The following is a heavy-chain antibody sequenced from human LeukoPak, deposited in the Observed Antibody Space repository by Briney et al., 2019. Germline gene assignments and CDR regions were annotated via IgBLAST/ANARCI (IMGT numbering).Heavy chain of an antibody. V-gene: IGHV4-31*03. J-gene: IGHJ5*02. CDR3: ARDRRPYCTGGSCFGWFDP. CDR1: GGSISSGGYY. D-gene: IGHD2-15*01. CDR2: IYYSGST. Sequence: PSETLSLTCTVSGGSISSGGYYWNWIRQHPGKGLEWIGSIYYSGSTHYNPSLQSRLTISVDTSKNQFSLRLRSVTAADTAVYYCARDRRPYCTGGSCFGWFDPWGQGTLVTVSS.